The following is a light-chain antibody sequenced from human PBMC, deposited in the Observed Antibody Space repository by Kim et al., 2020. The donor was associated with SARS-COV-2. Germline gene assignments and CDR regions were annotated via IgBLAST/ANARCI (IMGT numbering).Light chain of an antibody. CDR1: QDISNY. CDR3: QQYDNLPG. V-gene: IGKV1-33*01. J-gene: IGKJ4*01. CDR2: DAS. Sequence: DTQMTQSPSSLSASVGDRVTITCQASQDISNYLNWYQQKPGKAPKLLIYDASNLETGVPSRFSGSGSGTDFTFTISSLQPEDIATYYCQQYDNLPGFGGGTKVDIK.